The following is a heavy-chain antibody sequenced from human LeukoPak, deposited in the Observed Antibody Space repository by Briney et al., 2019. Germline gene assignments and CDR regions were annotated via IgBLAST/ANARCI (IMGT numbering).Heavy chain of an antibody. CDR1: GFTFSDYW. J-gene: IGHJ6*02. Sequence: GGSLRLSCVASGFTFSDYWMSWVRQAPGKGLECVASIRYDGNEKYYMESVKGRFTSSRDYAKNSLYLQIDSLRAEDTALYFCARDRRRGAAGYGLDVWGQGTTVTVSS. CDR3: ARDRRRGAAGYGLDV. D-gene: IGHD5-12*01. CDR2: IRYDGNEK. V-gene: IGHV3-7*01.